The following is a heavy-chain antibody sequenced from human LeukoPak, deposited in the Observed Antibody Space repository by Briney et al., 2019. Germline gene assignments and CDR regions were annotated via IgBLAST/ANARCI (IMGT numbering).Heavy chain of an antibody. J-gene: IGHJ4*02. V-gene: IGHV3-23*01. D-gene: IGHD2-2*01. CDR2: ISSSVSSGGGIT. CDR1: GFTFGSYA. CDR3: AKESVQAAPLYGVDG. Sequence: GGSLRLSCAASGFTFGSYAMAWVRQAPGKGLEFVSSISSSVSSGGGITYYADSVKGRLTISRDNSKNTVYLQMNSPRVEDTALYYCAKESVQAAPLYGVDGWGQGTQVTVSS.